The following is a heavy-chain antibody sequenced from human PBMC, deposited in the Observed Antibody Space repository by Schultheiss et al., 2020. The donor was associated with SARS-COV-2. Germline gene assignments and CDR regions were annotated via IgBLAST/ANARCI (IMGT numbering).Heavy chain of an antibody. Sequence: SETLSLTFTVSGGSISSSSYYWGWIRQPPGKGLEWIGSIYYSGSTYYNPSLKSRVTISVDTSKNQFSLKLSSVTAADTAVYYCARGLITGTPFFDYWGQGTLVTVSS. CDR3: ARGLITGTPFFDY. CDR1: GGSISSSSYY. V-gene: IGHV4-39*07. D-gene: IGHD1-20*01. J-gene: IGHJ4*02. CDR2: IYYSGST.